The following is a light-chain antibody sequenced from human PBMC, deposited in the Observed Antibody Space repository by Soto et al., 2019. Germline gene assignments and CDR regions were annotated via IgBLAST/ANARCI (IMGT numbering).Light chain of an antibody. CDR2: DVS. J-gene: IGLJ1*01. CDR3: SSYTSSSTLAV. CDR1: SSDVGGYNY. Sequence: QSALTQPASVSGSPGQSITISCTGTSSDVGGYNYVSWYQQHPGKAPKLMIYDVSNRHSGVSNRFSGSKSGNTASLTISGLQAEDEADYYCSSYTSSSTLAVFGTGTKVTVL. V-gene: IGLV2-14*01.